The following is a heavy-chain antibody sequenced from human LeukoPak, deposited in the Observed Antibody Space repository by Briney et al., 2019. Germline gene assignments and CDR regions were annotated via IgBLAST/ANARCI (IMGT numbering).Heavy chain of an antibody. D-gene: IGHD6-13*01. CDR1: GGSISSSSYY. V-gene: IGHV4-61*01. J-gene: IGHJ4*02. CDR3: ATGVHGIAAAGDYYFDY. CDR2: MYYRGNT. Sequence: SETLSLTCTVSGGSISSSSYYWSWIRQPPGKGLEWIGYMYYRGNTNYNPSLKSRVTISVDTSKNQFSLKLSSVTAADTAVYYCATGVHGIAAAGDYYFDYWGQGTLVTVSS.